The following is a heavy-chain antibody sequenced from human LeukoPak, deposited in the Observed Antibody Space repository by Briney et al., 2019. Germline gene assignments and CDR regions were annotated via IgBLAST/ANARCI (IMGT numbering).Heavy chain of an antibody. CDR3: ARDASSSWSFGWFDP. Sequence: ASVKVSCKASGGTFSSYAISWVRQAPGQGLEWMGRILPILGIANYAQKFQGRVTITADKSTSTAYMELSSLRSEDTAVYYCARDASSSWSFGWFDPWGQGTLVTVSS. CDR1: GGTFSSYA. CDR2: ILPILGIA. D-gene: IGHD6-13*01. V-gene: IGHV1-69*04. J-gene: IGHJ5*02.